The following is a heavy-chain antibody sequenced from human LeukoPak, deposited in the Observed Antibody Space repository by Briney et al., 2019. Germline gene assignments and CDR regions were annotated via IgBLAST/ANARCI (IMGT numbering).Heavy chain of an antibody. D-gene: IGHD2-15*01. CDR2: IYYSGST. J-gene: IGHJ5*02. CDR1: GGSISSGDYY. V-gene: IGHV4-30-4*01. Sequence: SQTLSLTCTVSGGSISSGDYYWRWIRQPPGKGLEWIGYIYYSGSTYYNPSLKSRVTISVDTSKNQFSLKLSSVTAADTAVYYCVVAAPYNWFDPWGQGTLVTVSS. CDR3: VVAAPYNWFDP.